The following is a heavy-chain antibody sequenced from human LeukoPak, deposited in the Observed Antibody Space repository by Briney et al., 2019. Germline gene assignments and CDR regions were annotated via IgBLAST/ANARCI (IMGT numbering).Heavy chain of an antibody. D-gene: IGHD5-18*01. Sequence: GGSLRLSCAASGFTFSSYWMSWVRQAPGKGLEWVANIKQDGSEKYHVDSVKGRFTISRGNAKNSLYLQMNSLRAEDTAVYYCAKDTACCGFDPWGQGTLVTVSS. CDR2: IKQDGSEK. CDR3: AKDTACCGFDP. V-gene: IGHV3-7*03. J-gene: IGHJ5*02. CDR1: GFTFSSYW.